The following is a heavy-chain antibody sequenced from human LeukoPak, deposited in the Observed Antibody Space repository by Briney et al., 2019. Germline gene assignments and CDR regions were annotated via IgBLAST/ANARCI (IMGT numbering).Heavy chain of an antibody. CDR1: GASIGSSNW. D-gene: IGHD3-10*01. CDR3: ARGEQRGSGTVHFDF. V-gene: IGHV4-4*02. Sequence: PSGTLSLTCAVSGASIGSSNWWSWVRQPPGKGLEWNGEVYHSGDTNYNPSLRSRVTISADRSNNQFSLRLNSVTAADTAVFYCARGEQRGSGTVHFDFWGQGILVTVSS. J-gene: IGHJ4*02. CDR2: VYHSGDT.